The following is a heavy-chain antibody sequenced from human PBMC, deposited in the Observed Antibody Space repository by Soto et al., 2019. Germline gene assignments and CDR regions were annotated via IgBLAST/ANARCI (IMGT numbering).Heavy chain of an antibody. CDR1: GYTLSNYG. D-gene: IGHD1-7*01. J-gene: IGHJ4*02. Sequence: QVQLVQSGPEVKKPGASAKVSCKASGYTLSNYGISWMRQVPGQGLEWMGWISAYNGETKSAQKFQGRVSMTTDTSTNTAYMEPRSLRSDDTAVYYGARASGTGMRTTSYWGQGTLVTVSS. CDR2: ISAYNGET. CDR3: ARASGTGMRTTSY. V-gene: IGHV1-18*01.